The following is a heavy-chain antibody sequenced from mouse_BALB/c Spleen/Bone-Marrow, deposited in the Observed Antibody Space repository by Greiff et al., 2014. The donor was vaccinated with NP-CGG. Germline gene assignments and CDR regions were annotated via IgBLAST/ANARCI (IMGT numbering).Heavy chain of an antibody. Sequence: EVQLQQSGAELVKPGASVKLSCTASGFNIKDTYMHWVKQRPKQGLEWIGRIDPANGNTKYDPKFQGKATITADTSSNTAYLQLSSLTSEDTAVYYCALYYDYDVGYWGQGTTLTVSS. D-gene: IGHD2-4*01. CDR2: IDPANGNT. V-gene: IGHV14-3*02. CDR1: GFNIKDTY. CDR3: ALYYDYDVGY. J-gene: IGHJ2*01.